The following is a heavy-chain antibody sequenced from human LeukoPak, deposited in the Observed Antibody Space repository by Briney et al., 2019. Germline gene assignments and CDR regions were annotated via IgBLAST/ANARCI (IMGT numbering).Heavy chain of an antibody. CDR2: IYYSGST. CDR1: GGSISPYF. CDR3: ARRQTYFDY. V-gene: IGHV4-59*08. J-gene: IGHJ4*02. Sequence: PETLSHTCTVSGGSISPYFWSWIRQPPGKGLEWIGYIYYSGSTNYNPSLKSRVTISVDTSKNQFSLKLSSVTAADTAVYYCARRQTYFDYWGQGTLVTVSS.